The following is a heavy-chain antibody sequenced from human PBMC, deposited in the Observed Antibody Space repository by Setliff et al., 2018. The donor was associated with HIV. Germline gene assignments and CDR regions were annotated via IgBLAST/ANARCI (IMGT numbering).Heavy chain of an antibody. CDR1: GFTFSSYW. V-gene: IGHV3-7*01. CDR2: IKQDGSEK. D-gene: IGHD4-17*01. CDR3: AREPSTVTTDYFDY. Sequence: GGSLRLSCAASGFTFSSYWMSWVRQAPGKGLEWVANIKQDGSEKYYVDSVKGRFTISRDNAKNSLYLQMNSPRAEDTAVYYCAREPSTVTTDYFDYWGQGTLVTVSS. J-gene: IGHJ4*02.